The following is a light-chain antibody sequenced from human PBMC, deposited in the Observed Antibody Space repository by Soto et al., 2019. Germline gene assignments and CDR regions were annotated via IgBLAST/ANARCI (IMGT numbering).Light chain of an antibody. J-gene: IGLJ2*01. V-gene: IGLV2-8*01. CDR1: SSDVGSYRF. CDR3: SSFAGSRVLV. Sequence: QSALTQPPSASGSPGQSVTISCTGTSSDVGSYRFVSWYQQHPGKPPQLIIYEVSDRPSGVSNRFSGSKSGNTASLTISGLQAEDEAVYYCSSFAGSRVLVLGGGTKLTVL. CDR2: EVS.